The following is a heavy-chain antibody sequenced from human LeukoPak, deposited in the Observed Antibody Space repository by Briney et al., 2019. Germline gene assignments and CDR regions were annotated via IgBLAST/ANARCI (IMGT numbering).Heavy chain of an antibody. CDR3: ATARRYCSSTSCYENYYYYGMDV. J-gene: IGHJ6*02. V-gene: IGHV1-24*01. D-gene: IGHD2-2*01. CDR1: GYTFTGYY. Sequence: ASVKVSCKASGYTFTGYYMHWVRQAPGKGLEWMGGFDPEDGETIYAQKFQGRVTMTEDTSTDTAYMELSSLRSEDTAVYYCATARRYCSSTSCYENYYYYGMDVWGQGTTVTVSS. CDR2: FDPEDGET.